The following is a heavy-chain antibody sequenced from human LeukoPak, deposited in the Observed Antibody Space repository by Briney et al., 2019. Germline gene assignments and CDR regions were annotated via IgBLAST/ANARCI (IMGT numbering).Heavy chain of an antibody. CDR1: GFTFSNYW. V-gene: IGHV3-7*01. CDR3: ARSVDY. Sequence: GGSLRLSCEASGFTFSNYWMSWVRQALGKGLEWVANISPDGSAAFYVDSVKGRVTISRDNAKNSLYLQMFSLRAEDTAVYYCARSVDYWGQGTLVTVSS. CDR2: ISPDGSAA. J-gene: IGHJ4*02.